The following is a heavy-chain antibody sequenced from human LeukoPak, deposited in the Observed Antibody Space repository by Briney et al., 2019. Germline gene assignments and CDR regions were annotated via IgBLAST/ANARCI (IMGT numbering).Heavy chain of an antibody. CDR3: ARARGAAALDY. V-gene: IGHV4-59*08. CDR2: IYYSGST. CDR1: GGSISSYY. D-gene: IGHD6-25*01. J-gene: IGHJ4*02. Sequence: SETLSLTCTVSGGSISSYYWSWIRQPPGKGLEWIGYIYYSGSTNYNPSLKSRVTISVDTSKNQFSLKLSSVTAADTALYYCARARGAAALDYWGLGTLVTVSS.